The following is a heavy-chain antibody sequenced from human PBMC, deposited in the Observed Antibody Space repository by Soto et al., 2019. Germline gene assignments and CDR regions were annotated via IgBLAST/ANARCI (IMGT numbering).Heavy chain of an antibody. V-gene: IGHV3-21*01. CDR3: ARQVQQLVLGGDY. D-gene: IGHD6-13*01. J-gene: IGHJ4*02. CDR2: ISSSSYI. Sequence: PGGSLRLSCAASGFTFSSYSMNWVRQAPGKGLEWVSSISSSSYIYYADSVKGRFTISRDNAKNSLYLQMNSLRAEDTAVYYCARQVQQLVLGGDYWGQGTLVTVSS. CDR1: GFTFSSYS.